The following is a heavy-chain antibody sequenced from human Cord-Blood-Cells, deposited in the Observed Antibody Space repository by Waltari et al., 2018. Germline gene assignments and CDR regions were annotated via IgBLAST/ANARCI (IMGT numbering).Heavy chain of an antibody. CDR2: SNPNSGGT. J-gene: IGHJ4*02. CDR3: ARGGSYYDFWSGYLGY. V-gene: IGHV1-2*02. CDR1: GYTFTGYY. D-gene: IGHD3-3*01. Sequence: QVQLVQSGAEVKKPGASVKVSCKASGYTFTGYYMHWVRQAPGQGLEWMGWSNPNSGGTNYAQKFQGRVTMTRDTSISTAYMELSRLRSDDTAVYYWARGGSYYDFWSGYLGYWGQGTLVTVSS.